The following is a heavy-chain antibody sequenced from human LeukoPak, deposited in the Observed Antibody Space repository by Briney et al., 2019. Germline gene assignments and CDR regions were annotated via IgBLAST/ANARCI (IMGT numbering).Heavy chain of an antibody. CDR1: GDSVSTNSAA. D-gene: IGHD2-2*01. Sequence: SQTLSLTCAISGDSVSTNSAAWNWIRQSPSRGLEWLGRTYYRSKWYNDYGVSVKSRITINPDTSKNQFSLQLNSVTPEDTAVYYCARGGIGYCTSTSSSFDSWGQGTLVTVSS. CDR3: ARGGIGYCTSTSSSFDS. CDR2: TYYRSKWYN. V-gene: IGHV6-1*01. J-gene: IGHJ4*02.